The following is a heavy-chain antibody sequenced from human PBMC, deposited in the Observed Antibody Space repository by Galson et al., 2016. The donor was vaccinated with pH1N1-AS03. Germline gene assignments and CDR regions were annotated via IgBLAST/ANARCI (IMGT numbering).Heavy chain of an antibody. J-gene: IGHJ4*02. V-gene: IGHV1-8*01. CDR1: GYTFTTFD. Sequence: SVKVSCKASGYTFTTFDINWVRLATGQGLEWMGWMNPNSANTCYAQKFQDRVTMTRNTSISTAYMELSSLRSEDTAVYFCARGDSGATATIPNFDYWGQGTLVTVSS. CDR3: ARGDSGATATIPNFDY. D-gene: IGHD5-24*01. CDR2: MNPNSANT.